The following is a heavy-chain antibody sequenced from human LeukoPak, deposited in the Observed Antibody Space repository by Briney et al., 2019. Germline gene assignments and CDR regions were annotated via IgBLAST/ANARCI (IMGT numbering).Heavy chain of an antibody. J-gene: IGHJ4*02. D-gene: IGHD3-16*01. V-gene: IGHV3-48*03. Sequence: GGSLRLSCAASGFTFSTYEMNWVRQAPGKGLEWVSYITGSGTIYYADSVKSRFTISRDNAKNSVYPQMNSLRDEDTGVYYCAREGVPGDGDHFDYWGQGTLVTVSS. CDR3: AREGVPGDGDHFDY. CDR2: ITGSGTI. CDR1: GFTFSTYE.